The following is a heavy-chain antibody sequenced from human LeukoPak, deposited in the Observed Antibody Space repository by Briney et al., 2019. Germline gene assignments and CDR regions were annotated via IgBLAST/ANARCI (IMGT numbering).Heavy chain of an antibody. CDR2: ISGSGGST. CDR1: GFTFSSYA. J-gene: IGHJ3*02. V-gene: IGHV3-23*01. Sequence: PGGSLRLSCTASGFTFSSYAMSWVRQSPGKGREWVSAISGSGGSTYYADSVKGRLAISKDNSKNTLYLQMTRRRAEETAVYYCARSSGWFGDAFDIWGQGTMVTISS. D-gene: IGHD6-19*01. CDR3: ARSSGWFGDAFDI.